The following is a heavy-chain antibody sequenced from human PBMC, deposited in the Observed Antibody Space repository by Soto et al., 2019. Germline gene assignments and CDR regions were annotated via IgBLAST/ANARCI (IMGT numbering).Heavy chain of an antibody. J-gene: IGHJ6*02. CDR3: ARVPDV. CDR2: IYYTGTT. Sequence: SETLSLTCSVSGGSISSYYWNWIRQSPGKGLEWIGYIYYTGTTNYNPSLGGRITMSLDTSKNHFSLRLDSVTAADTAVYYCARVPDVWGQGTTVTVSS. V-gene: IGHV4-59*01. CDR1: GGSISSYY.